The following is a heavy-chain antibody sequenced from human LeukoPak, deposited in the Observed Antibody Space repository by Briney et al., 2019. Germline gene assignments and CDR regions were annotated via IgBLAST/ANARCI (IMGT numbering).Heavy chain of an antibody. J-gene: IGHJ2*01. CDR3: SSFNRGGGYWYFDL. CDR2: FEPEDGEA. CDR1: GNTLTEVS. D-gene: IGHD3-10*01. Sequence: ASVKVSCKVSGNTLTEVSIHWVRQAPGKGLEWMGGFEPEDGEAIYAQNFRGRVSMTEDTSTDTVYLELSSLRSDDTAVYFCSSFNRGGGYWYFDLWGRGTLVTVSS. V-gene: IGHV1-24*01.